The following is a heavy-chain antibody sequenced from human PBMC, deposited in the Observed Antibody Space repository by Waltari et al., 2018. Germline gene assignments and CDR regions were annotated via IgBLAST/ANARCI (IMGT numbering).Heavy chain of an antibody. J-gene: IGHJ2*01. Sequence: EVQLVESGGGLGQPGGSLRLSCGASGFTYRMYWMHWVRQAPGKGLVWVSRSNSDGSSTSYADSVKGRFTISKDNAKNTVYLQMNSLRAEDTAIYYCARGARRTTVTTGWWYFDLWGRGTLVTVSS. CDR2: SNSDGSST. CDR3: ARGARRTTVTTGWWYFDL. V-gene: IGHV3-74*01. CDR1: GFTYRMYW. D-gene: IGHD4-17*01.